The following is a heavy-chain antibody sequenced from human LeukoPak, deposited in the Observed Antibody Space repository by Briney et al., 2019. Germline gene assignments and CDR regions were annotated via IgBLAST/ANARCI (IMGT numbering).Heavy chain of an antibody. CDR2: IKEDGTTK. CDR1: GFTFSTSW. V-gene: IGHV3-7*01. D-gene: IGHD1-1*01. CDR3: ARDAGYNALDI. Sequence: GGSLRLSCAASGFTFSTSWMTWVRQAPGKGLEWVANIKEDGTTKNYVDAVRGRFSISRDNAEKSLYLQMTSLRAEDTAVYYCARDAGYNALDIWGQGTMVTVSS. J-gene: IGHJ3*02.